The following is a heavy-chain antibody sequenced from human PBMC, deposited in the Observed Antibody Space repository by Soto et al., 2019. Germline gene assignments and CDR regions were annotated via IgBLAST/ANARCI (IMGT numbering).Heavy chain of an antibody. Sequence: QVQLQESGPGLVKTSQTLSLTCTVSGGSTGSGGYYWSWIRQHPGKGLEWIGYIYCTGSTYYSPSLKSRVSISVDTSKNQFSLKLDSVTAADTAVYYCARADYGDRGLAFDSWGQGTLVTVSS. J-gene: IGHJ4*02. CDR2: IYCTGST. V-gene: IGHV4-31*03. CDR3: ARADYGDRGLAFDS. CDR1: GGSTGSGGYY. D-gene: IGHD4-17*01.